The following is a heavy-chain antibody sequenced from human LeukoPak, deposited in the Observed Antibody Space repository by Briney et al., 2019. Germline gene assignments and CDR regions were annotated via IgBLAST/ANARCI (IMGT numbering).Heavy chain of an antibody. D-gene: IGHD2-15*01. V-gene: IGHV4-31*03. J-gene: IGHJ4*02. CDR2: MHYSESA. Sequence: SETLSLTCTVSGGSITSGGYFWSWIRQHPGKGLEWIGYMHYSESANYNPSLKSRVTISVDTSKNQISLRVNSVTAADTAVYYCARERGRIVDYWGQGSLVTVSS. CDR1: GGSITSGGYF. CDR3: ARERGRIVDY.